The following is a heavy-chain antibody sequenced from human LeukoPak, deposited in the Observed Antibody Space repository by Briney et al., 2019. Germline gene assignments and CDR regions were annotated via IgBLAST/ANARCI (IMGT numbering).Heavy chain of an antibody. CDR2: ICAYTGIT. CDR1: NYTFTNYG. J-gene: IGHJ5*02. CDR3: ARDLIYTTSWYDH. Sequence: GASVKVSCKTSNYTFTNYGITWVRQAPGQGLEWMGWICAYTGITSFAQKFQGRVTMTTDTSTSTAYMELRSLRSDDTAVYYCARDLIYTTSWYDHWGQGTLVTVSS. V-gene: IGHV1-18*01. D-gene: IGHD2-2*01.